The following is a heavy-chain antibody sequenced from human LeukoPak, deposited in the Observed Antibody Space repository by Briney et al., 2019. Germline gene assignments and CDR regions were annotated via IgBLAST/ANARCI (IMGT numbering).Heavy chain of an antibody. Sequence: SETLSLTCYVSGGSISSGSYYWGWIRQPPEKGLEWIGNIYYSGKTYYNPSLKSQITILVDTSKNQFSLELRSVTAADTAVYYRAGDTIVTGSPNLWGRGALVTVSS. CDR1: GGSISSGSYY. D-gene: IGHD1-26*01. CDR3: AGDTIVTGSPNL. V-gene: IGHV4-39*07. J-gene: IGHJ2*01. CDR2: IYYSGKT.